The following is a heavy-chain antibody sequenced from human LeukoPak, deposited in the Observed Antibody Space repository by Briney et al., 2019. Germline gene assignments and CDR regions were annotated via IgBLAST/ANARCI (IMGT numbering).Heavy chain of an antibody. CDR1: GGSISSGSYY. D-gene: IGHD1-7*01. J-gene: IGHJ4*02. CDR3: AREEDWNYDY. Sequence: SETLSLTCTVSGGSISSGSYYWSWIRQPAGKGLEWIGHIYTSGSTNYNPSLKSRVTISVDTSKNQFSLKLSSVTAAVTAVYYCAREEDWNYDYWGQGTLVTVSS. V-gene: IGHV4-61*09. CDR2: IYTSGST.